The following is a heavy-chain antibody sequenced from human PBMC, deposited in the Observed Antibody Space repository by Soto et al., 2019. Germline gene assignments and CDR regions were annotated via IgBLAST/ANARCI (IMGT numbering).Heavy chain of an antibody. CDR2: IYYSGNT. CDR3: ARIPVDTSMIYWLDP. CDR1: CGSFSGYY. D-gene: IGHD5-18*01. Sequence: SETLSLTCAVYCGSFSGYYWSWIRQPPGKGLEWIGYIYYSGNTNYNPSLKSRVIISVDTSKNLFSLKLTSVTAADTAVYYCARIPVDTSMIYWLDPWGQRTLVTVSS. J-gene: IGHJ5*02. V-gene: IGHV4-34*01.